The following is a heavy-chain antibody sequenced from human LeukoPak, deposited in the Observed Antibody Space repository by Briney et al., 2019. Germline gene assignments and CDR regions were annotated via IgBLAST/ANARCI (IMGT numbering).Heavy chain of an antibody. J-gene: IGHJ4*02. CDR2: IALNDDDT. CDR3: ARLILTGVPTRGYFDS. V-gene: IGHV3-23*01. CDR1: GFFFAGYG. D-gene: IGHD3-9*01. Sequence: PGGSLRLSCAVSGFFFAGYGMTWLRQAPGKGLEGVSGIALNDDDTDYADSVRGRFTISRDNFQSSLYLQMNSLRAEDTAVYYCARLILTGVPTRGYFDSWGQGTLVTVSS.